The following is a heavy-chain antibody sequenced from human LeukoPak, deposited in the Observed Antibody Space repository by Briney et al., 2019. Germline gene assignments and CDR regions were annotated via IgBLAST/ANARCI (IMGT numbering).Heavy chain of an antibody. CDR2: ITSSATYI. V-gene: IGHV3-21*01. CDR1: GFTFSSYN. J-gene: IGHJ6*03. D-gene: IGHD1-26*01. Sequence: KPGGSLRLSCAASGFTFSSYNMNWVRQAPGKAMEWVSSITSSATYIFYADSVKGRFTISRDNAKNSLYLQMDSLGPEYTAVYYCARDPYSGNYGNDYYYYMDVWGKGTTVTISS. CDR3: ARDPYSGNYGNDYYYYMDV.